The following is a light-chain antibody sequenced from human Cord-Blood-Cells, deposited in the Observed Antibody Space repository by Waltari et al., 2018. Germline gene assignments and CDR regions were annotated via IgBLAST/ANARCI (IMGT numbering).Light chain of an antibody. CDR1: SSDVGGYKY. Sequence: QSALPQPPSASGSPGQSVTISCTGTSSDVGGYKYVSWYQQHPGKAPKLMIYEVSKRPSGVPDRFSGSKSGNTASLTVSGLQAEDEADYYCSSYAGSNNVVFGGGTKLTVL. CDR2: EVS. CDR3: SSYAGSNNVV. J-gene: IGLJ2*01. V-gene: IGLV2-8*01.